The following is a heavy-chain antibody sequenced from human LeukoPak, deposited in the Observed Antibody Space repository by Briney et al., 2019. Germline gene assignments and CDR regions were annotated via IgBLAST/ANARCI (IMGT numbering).Heavy chain of an antibody. D-gene: IGHD2-15*01. CDR1: GYTLTELS. CDR2: FDPDDGET. CDR3: ATPSPPGYCSGGSCYYYYGMDV. V-gene: IGHV1-24*01. J-gene: IGHJ6*02. Sequence: ASVKVSCKVAGYTLTELSMHWVRQAPGKGLEWMGGFDPDDGETIYAQKFQGRVTMTEDTSTDTAYMELSSLRSEDTAVYYCATPSPPGYCSGGSCYYYYGMDVWGQGTTVTVSS.